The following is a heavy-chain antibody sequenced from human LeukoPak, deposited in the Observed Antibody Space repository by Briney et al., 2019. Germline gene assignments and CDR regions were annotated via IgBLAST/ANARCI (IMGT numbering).Heavy chain of an antibody. Sequence: PGGSLRLSCTASGFTFGDYAMSWVRQAPGKGLEWVGFIRSKTYGGTTEYAASVKGRFTISRDDSKSIAYLQMNSLKTEDTAVYYCTRERSGHALHFDYWGQGTLVTVSS. V-gene: IGHV3-49*04. J-gene: IGHJ4*02. D-gene: IGHD5-12*01. CDR1: GFTFGDYA. CDR2: IRSKTYGGTT. CDR3: TRERSGHALHFDY.